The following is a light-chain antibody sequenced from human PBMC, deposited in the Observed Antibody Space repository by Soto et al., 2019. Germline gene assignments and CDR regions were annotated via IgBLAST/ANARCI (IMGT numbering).Light chain of an antibody. J-gene: IGLJ1*01. Sequence: QSVLTQSASVSGSPGQSITISCTGTSSDVGNYNYVSWYQQHPGEVPKLIIFSVNNRPSGVSNRFSGSKSGNTASLTISGLQAEDEADYYCSSFTSSTTYVFGTGTKHTVL. CDR2: SVN. V-gene: IGLV2-14*01. CDR1: SSDVGNYNY. CDR3: SSFTSSTTYV.